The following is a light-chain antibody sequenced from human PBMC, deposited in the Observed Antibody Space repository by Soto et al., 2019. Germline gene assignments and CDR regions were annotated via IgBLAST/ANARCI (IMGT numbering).Light chain of an antibody. CDR1: SSDVGGYNY. J-gene: IGLJ2*01. CDR2: DVS. V-gene: IGLV2-14*01. CDR3: SSYTGSNTPVV. Sequence: QSALTQPASVSGSPGQSITISCTGTSSDVGGYNYVSWYQQHPGKAPNLIIFDVSNRPSGVSNRFSSSKSGNSACLTISGLQAEDEADYYCSSYTGSNTPVVFGGGTKVTVL.